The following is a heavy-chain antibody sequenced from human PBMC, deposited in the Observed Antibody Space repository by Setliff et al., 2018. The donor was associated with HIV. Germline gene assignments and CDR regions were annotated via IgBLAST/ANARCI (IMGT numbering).Heavy chain of an antibody. J-gene: IGHJ5*02. CDR1: GDIFSKYT. D-gene: IGHD4-17*01. Sequence: SVKVSCKASGDIFSKYTFSWVRQAPGQGLEWVGRIIPMLGTANYAQKFQGRVTITTDESTSTAYMELRSLRSDDTAVYYCTIDYGDYEGWFDPWGQGTLVTVSS. V-gene: IGHV1-69*16. CDR3: TIDYGDYEGWFDP. CDR2: IIPMLGTA.